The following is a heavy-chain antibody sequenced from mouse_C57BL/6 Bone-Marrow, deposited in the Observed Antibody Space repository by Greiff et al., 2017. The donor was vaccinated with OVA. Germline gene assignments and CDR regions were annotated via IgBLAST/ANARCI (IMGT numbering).Heavy chain of an antibody. CDR1: GYTFTDYE. CDR3: TKRLLLDY. V-gene: IGHV1-15*01. Sequence: VHLVESGAELVRPGASVTLSCKASGYTFTDYEMHWVKQTPVHGLEWIGAIDPETGGTAYNQKFKGKAILTADKSSSTAYMELRSLTSEDSAVYYCTKRLLLDYWGQGTTLTVSS. D-gene: IGHD1-1*01. CDR2: IDPETGGT. J-gene: IGHJ2*01.